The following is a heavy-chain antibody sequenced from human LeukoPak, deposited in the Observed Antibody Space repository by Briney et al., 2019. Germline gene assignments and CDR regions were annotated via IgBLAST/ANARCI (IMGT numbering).Heavy chain of an antibody. CDR2: IYYSGIT. D-gene: IGHD3-10*01. J-gene: IGHJ4*02. CDR1: GDSISNYY. CDR3: AREVPAYYGSGTYHIVGTYFDY. V-gene: IGHV4-59*01. Sequence: KTSETLSLTCTVSGDSISNYYWSWIRQPPGKGLEWIGYIYYSGITNYNPSLKSRVTISVDTSKNQFSLKLSSVTAADTAVYYCAREVPAYYGSGTYHIVGTYFDYWGQGTLVTVSS.